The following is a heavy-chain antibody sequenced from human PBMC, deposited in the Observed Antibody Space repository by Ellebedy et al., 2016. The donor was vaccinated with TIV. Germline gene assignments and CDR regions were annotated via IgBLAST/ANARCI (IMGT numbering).Heavy chain of an antibody. Sequence: GGSLRLSCAASRFTFSNFAMSWVRQAPGKGLEWVSIISGGGATTSYADSVRGRFTIARDNSKNTLFLEMNSLRVDDTAVYYCAKDRGSGWYENWFHPWGQGTLVAVSS. D-gene: IGHD6-19*01. CDR3: AKDRGSGWYENWFHP. J-gene: IGHJ5*02. CDR2: ISGGGATT. CDR1: RFTFSNFA. V-gene: IGHV3-23*01.